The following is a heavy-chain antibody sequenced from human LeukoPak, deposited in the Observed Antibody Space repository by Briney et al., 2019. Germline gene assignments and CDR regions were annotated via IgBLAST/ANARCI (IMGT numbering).Heavy chain of an antibody. Sequence: SETLSLTCTVSGGSIGSHYWNWIRQPPGKGLEWIGYIYYSGSTNYNPSLKSRVAISVDTSKNQFSLKLSSVTAADTAVYYCARETTVVTPGRSDVFDIWGQGTMVTVSS. CDR1: GGSIGSHY. D-gene: IGHD4-23*01. V-gene: IGHV4-59*11. CDR2: IYYSGST. CDR3: ARETTVVTPGRSDVFDI. J-gene: IGHJ3*02.